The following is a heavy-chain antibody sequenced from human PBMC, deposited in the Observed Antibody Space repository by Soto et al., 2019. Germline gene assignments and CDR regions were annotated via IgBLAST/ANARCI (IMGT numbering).Heavy chain of an antibody. CDR2: INHSGST. D-gene: IGHD5-18*01. Sequence: QVQLQQWGAGLLKPSETLSLTCAVYGGSFSGYYWSWIRQPPGKGLEWSGEINHSGSTNYNPSLKSRVTISVDTSKNQFSLKLSSVTAADTAVYYCASKDTAMVFDYWGQGTLVTVSS. CDR3: ASKDTAMVFDY. CDR1: GGSFSGYY. J-gene: IGHJ4*02. V-gene: IGHV4-34*01.